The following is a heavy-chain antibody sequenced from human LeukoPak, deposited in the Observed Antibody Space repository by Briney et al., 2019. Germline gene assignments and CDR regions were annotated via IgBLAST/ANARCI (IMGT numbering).Heavy chain of an antibody. V-gene: IGHV4-61*02. D-gene: IGHD4-17*01. CDR3: ARNSATGYDAFDI. CDR1: GGSISSGSYY. Sequence: PSETLSLTCTVSGGSISSGSYYWSWIRQPAGKGLEWIGRIYTSGSTNYNPSLKSRVTISVDTSKNQFSLKLSSVTAADTAVYYCARNSATGYDAFDIWGQGTMVTVSS. CDR2: IYTSGST. J-gene: IGHJ3*02.